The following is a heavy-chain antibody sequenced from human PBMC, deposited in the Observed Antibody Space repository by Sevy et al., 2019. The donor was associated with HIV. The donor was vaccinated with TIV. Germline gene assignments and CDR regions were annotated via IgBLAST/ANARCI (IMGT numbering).Heavy chain of an antibody. Sequence: ASVKVSCKISEYTFTKLSIHWVRQALGEGLQWMGGFDPADGGTIYAQRFRGRLTLVADPSRDTVHMQLSGLTSEDTAVYYCVVQIHLDHYSLPNAYYTPSFDFWAQGTLVTVSS. D-gene: IGHD3-3*01. CDR3: VVQIHLDHYSLPNAYYTPSFDF. J-gene: IGHJ4*02. CDR2: FDPADGGT. V-gene: IGHV1-24*01. CDR1: EYTFTKLS.